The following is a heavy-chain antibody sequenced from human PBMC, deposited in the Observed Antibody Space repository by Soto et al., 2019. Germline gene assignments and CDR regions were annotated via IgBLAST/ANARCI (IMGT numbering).Heavy chain of an antibody. V-gene: IGHV1-69*06. Sequence: QVQLVQSGAEVKKPGSSVKFSCKASGGTFSSYAISWVRQAPGQGLEWMGGIIPIFGTANYAQKFQGSVTITADKSTITAYMELSSLRSEDTAVYYCARKGKGWFGELSPFDPWGQGTLVTVSS. CDR2: IIPIFGTA. CDR3: ARKGKGWFGELSPFDP. CDR1: GGTFSSYA. J-gene: IGHJ5*02. D-gene: IGHD3-10*01.